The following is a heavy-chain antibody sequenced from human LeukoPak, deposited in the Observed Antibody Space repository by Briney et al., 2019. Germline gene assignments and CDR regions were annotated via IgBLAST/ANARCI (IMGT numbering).Heavy chain of an antibody. Sequence: NPSQTLSLTCTVSGGSISSGGYYWSWIRQPPGKGLEWIGEINHSGSTNYNPSLKSRVTISVDTSKNQFSLKLSSVTAADTAVYYCARGRGYDFWSGSYLDAFDIWGQGTMVTVSS. CDR1: GGSISSGGYY. D-gene: IGHD3-3*01. CDR2: INHSGST. J-gene: IGHJ3*02. V-gene: IGHV4-30-2*01. CDR3: ARGRGYDFWSGSYLDAFDI.